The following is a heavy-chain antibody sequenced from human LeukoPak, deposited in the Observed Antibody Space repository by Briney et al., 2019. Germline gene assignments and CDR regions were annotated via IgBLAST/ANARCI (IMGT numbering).Heavy chain of an antibody. CDR1: GYTLTSYY. V-gene: IGHV1-2*06. D-gene: IGHD2-15*01. J-gene: IGHJ5*02. Sequence: ASVKVSCKASGYTLTSYYIYWVRQAPGQGLEWMGRINPNSGGTDYAQNFQGRVTMTRDTSISTAYMELSRLRSDDTAVYYCARGYCSGGTCYLVENWLDPWGQGTLVTVSS. CDR2: INPNSGGT. CDR3: ARGYCSGGTCYLVENWLDP.